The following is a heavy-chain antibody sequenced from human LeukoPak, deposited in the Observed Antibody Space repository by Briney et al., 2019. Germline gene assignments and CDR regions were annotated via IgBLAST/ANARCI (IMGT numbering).Heavy chain of an antibody. CDR2: ISGSGGST. CDR1: GFTFSSYA. V-gene: IGHV3-23*01. J-gene: IGHJ4*02. CDR3: AKDLGWIQFGY. Sequence: GGSLRLSCAASGFTFSSYAMSWVRQAPGKGLEWVSAISGSGGSTYYADSVKGRFTISRDNSKNTVYLQVRSLRAEDTAVYYCAKDLGWIQFGYWGQGALVTVSS. D-gene: IGHD5-18*01.